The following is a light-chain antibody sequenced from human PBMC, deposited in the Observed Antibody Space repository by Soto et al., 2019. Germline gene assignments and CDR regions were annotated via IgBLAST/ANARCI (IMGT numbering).Light chain of an antibody. J-gene: IGKJ1*01. CDR2: KAS. Sequence: DTQMTQSPSTLSASVGDRVTITCRASQSISSWLAWYQQKPGEAPKLLIYKASTLETGVPSRFSGSGSGTEFTLTISSLQPDDFATYYCQQYSTYFRTFGQETKVEIK. CDR1: QSISSW. CDR3: QQYSTYFRT. V-gene: IGKV1-5*03.